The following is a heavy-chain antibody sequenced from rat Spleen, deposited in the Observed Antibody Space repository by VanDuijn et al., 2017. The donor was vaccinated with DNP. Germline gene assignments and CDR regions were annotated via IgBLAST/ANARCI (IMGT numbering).Heavy chain of an antibody. CDR1: GFSLTSYG. D-gene: IGHD1-9*01. V-gene: IGHV2S12*01. J-gene: IGHJ4*01. CDR3: ARYYGYNYYAMDA. CDR2: ISSGGST. Sequence: QVQLKESGPGLVQPSQTLSLTCTVSGFSLTSYGVSWVRQPPGKGLEWIAAISSGGSTYYNSALKSRLSISRDTSKSQVFLKRNSLQTEDTAMYFCARYYGYNYYAMDAWGQGTSVTVSS.